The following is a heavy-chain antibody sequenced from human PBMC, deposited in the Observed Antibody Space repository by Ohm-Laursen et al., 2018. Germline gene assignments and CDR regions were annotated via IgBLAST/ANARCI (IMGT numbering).Heavy chain of an antibody. CDR3: AKDRVTMVRGVPDY. J-gene: IGHJ4*02. D-gene: IGHD3-10*01. Sequence: SLRLSCAASGFTFSSYGMHWVRQAPGKGLEWVAVISYDGSNKYYADSVKGRFTISRDNSKNTLYLQMNSLRAEDTAVYYCAKDRVTMVRGVPDYWGQGTLVTVSS. CDR2: ISYDGSNK. CDR1: GFTFSSYG. V-gene: IGHV3-30*18.